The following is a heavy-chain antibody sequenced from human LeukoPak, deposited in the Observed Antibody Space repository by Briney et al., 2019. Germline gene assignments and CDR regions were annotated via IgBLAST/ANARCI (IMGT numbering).Heavy chain of an antibody. J-gene: IGHJ4*02. V-gene: IGHV1-69*13. CDR2: IIPIFGTA. CDR3: ARGGRAEMATIDY. CDR1: GGTFSSYA. D-gene: IGHD5-24*01. Sequence: ASVKVSCKASGGTFSSYAISWVRQAPGQGLEWMGGIIPIFGTANYAQKFQGRVTITADESTSTAYMELSSLRSEDTAVYYCARGGRAEMATIDYWGQGTLVTVSS.